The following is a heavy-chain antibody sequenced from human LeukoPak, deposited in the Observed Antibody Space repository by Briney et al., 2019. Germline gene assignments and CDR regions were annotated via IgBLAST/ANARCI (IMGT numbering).Heavy chain of an antibody. CDR1: GFTLSYLW. V-gene: IGHV3-7*01. Sequence: GSLKPFGGGLGFTLSYLWINWGRPAPGKGLEWVANINQDGNGKHYLDSVKGRFTISRDNAKNSLYLQMNSLRAEDTAVYYCGRDMDVWGQGSTVTVSS. D-gene: IGHD3-10*01. CDR3: GRDMDV. CDR2: INQDGNGK. J-gene: IGHJ6*02.